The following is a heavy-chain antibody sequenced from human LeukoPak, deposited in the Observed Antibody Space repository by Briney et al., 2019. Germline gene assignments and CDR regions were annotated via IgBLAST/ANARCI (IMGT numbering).Heavy chain of an antibody. CDR1: GFTFSSYA. Sequence: GGSLRLSCAASGFTFSSYAMSWVRQAPGKGLEWVSVISGSGGSTYYADSVKGRFTISRDNSKNTLYLRMNSLRAEDTAVYYCAKDMGRIMITFGGPDYWGQGTLVTASS. CDR2: ISGSGGST. J-gene: IGHJ4*02. D-gene: IGHD3-16*01. V-gene: IGHV3-23*01. CDR3: AKDMGRIMITFGGPDY.